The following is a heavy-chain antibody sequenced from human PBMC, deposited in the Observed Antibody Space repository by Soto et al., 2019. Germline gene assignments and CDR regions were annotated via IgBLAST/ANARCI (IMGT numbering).Heavy chain of an antibody. Sequence: ETLSLTCAVYGGSFSCYYWSWIRQPPGKGLEWIGEINHSGSTNYNPSLKSRVTISVDTSKNQFSLKLSSVTAADTAVYYCARARISSSFGYYYYYGTDVWGQGTTVT. CDR3: ARARISSSFGYYYYYGTDV. CDR1: GGSFSCYY. J-gene: IGHJ6*02. D-gene: IGHD6-13*01. V-gene: IGHV4-34*01. CDR2: INHSGST.